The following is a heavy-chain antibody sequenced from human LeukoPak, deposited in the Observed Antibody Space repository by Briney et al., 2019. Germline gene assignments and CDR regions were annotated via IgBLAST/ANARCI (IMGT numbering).Heavy chain of an antibody. D-gene: IGHD2-2*01. V-gene: IGHV3-74*01. Sequence: GGSLRLSCAASGNYWMHWVRQAPGKGLVWVSHINSDGGWTGYADSVKGRFTISKDNAKNTVYLQMNNLRAEDTAVYYCVSFYETYWGRGTLVTVSS. CDR3: VSFYETY. J-gene: IGHJ4*02. CDR2: INSDGGWT. CDR1: GNYW.